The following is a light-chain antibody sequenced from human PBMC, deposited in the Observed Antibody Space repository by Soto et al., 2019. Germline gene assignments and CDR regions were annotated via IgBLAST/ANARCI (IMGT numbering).Light chain of an antibody. CDR3: SSFTTSSTYV. V-gene: IGLV2-14*01. Sequence: QSALTQPASVSGSPGQAITISCTATSSDVGAYNFVSWYQQHPGTAPKLMIYEVSNRPSGVSSRFSGSKSGNTASLTISGLQADDEGDYYCSSFTTSSTYVFXTGTKVTVL. CDR1: SSDVGAYNF. CDR2: EVS. J-gene: IGLJ1*01.